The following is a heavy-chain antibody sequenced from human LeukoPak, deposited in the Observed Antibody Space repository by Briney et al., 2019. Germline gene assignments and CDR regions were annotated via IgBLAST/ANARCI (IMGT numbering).Heavy chain of an antibody. CDR2: INHSGST. CDR1: GGSFSGYY. D-gene: IGHD2-15*01. V-gene: IGHV4-34*01. CDR3: ARGKYCSGGSCYQTDY. J-gene: IGHJ4*02. Sequence: SETLSLICAVYGGSFSGYYWSWIRQPPGKGLEWIGEINHSGSTNYNPSLKSRVTISVDTSKNQFSLKLSSVTAADTAVYYCARGKYCSGGSCYQTDYWGQGTLVTVSS.